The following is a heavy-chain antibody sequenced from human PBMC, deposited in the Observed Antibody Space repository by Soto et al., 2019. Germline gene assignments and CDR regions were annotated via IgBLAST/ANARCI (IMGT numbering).Heavy chain of an antibody. CDR3: AREDDGGDSDYYCLDV. CDR1: GGSISFDHYH. CDR2: VHYSGSV. J-gene: IGHJ6*02. V-gene: IGHV4-30-4*01. D-gene: IGHD2-21*02. Sequence: QVQLQQSGPGLVKPSQTLSLTCTVSGGSISFDHYHWTWIRQPTGKGLEGMGYVHYSGSVLYNPSLQSPLSTSADTSKNQFSLKLSAVTAADTAVYFCAREDDGGDSDYYCLDVWGQGTTVTVSS.